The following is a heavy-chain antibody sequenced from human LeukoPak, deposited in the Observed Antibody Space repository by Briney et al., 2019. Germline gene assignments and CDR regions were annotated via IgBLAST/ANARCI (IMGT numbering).Heavy chain of an antibody. V-gene: IGHV3-48*04. CDR1: RFTFSNFG. CDR3: AELGITMIGGV. D-gene: IGHD3-10*02. CDR2: ICSSGSTI. J-gene: IGHJ6*04. Sequence: GGSLRLSCAASRFTFSNFGMSWVRQAPGKGLEWVSYICSSGSTIYYADSVKGRFTISRDNAKNSLYLQMNSLRAEDTAVYYCAELGITMIGGVWGKGTTVTISS.